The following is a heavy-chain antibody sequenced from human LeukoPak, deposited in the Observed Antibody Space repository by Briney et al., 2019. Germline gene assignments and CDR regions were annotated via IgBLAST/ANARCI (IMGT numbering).Heavy chain of an antibody. CDR3: ARGYCSSTSCYHAFDI. Sequence: PSETLSLTCTVSGGSISSYYWSWIRQPAGKGLEWIGRIYTSGSTNYNPSLKSRVTISVDTSKNQFSLKLSSVTAADTAVYYCARGYCSSTSCYHAFDIWGQGTMVTVSS. V-gene: IGHV4-4*07. J-gene: IGHJ3*02. CDR2: IYTSGST. CDR1: GGSISSYY. D-gene: IGHD2-2*01.